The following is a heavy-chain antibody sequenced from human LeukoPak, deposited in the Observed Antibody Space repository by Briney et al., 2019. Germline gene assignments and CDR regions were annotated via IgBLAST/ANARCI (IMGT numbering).Heavy chain of an antibody. V-gene: IGHV3-30*14. CDR2: ISYDGSNK. CDR3: AGGYYSAPNY. CDR1: GFTFSSYA. Sequence: GGSLRLSCAASGFTFSSYAMHWVRQAPGKGLEWVAVISYDGSNKYYADSVKGRFTISRDNPKNTLYLEMNSLRAEDTAVYYCAGGYYSAPNYWGQGTLVTVSS. D-gene: IGHD2/OR15-2a*01. J-gene: IGHJ4*02.